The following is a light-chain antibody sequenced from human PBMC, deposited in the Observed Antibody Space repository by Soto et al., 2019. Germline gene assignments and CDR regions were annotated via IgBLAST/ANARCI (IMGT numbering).Light chain of an antibody. Sequence: IHMTHAPATLSACERYRVAITCLFCQSISSWLAWYQQKPANPPTLLLYDASSLGSGVPSTFSGSGSWTEFTLTISSGLHAEFAPCYYHQYYSNSPWTFGQGTKVDI. CDR2: DAS. CDR3: HQYYSNSPWT. CDR1: QSISSW. V-gene: IGKV1-5*01. J-gene: IGKJ1*01.